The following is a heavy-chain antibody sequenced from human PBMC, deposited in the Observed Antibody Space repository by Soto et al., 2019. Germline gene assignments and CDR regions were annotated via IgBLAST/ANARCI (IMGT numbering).Heavy chain of an antibody. Sequence: SQTLSLTGAISGDSVSSNSAAWNWIRQSPSRGLEWLGRTYYRSKWYNDYAVSVKSRITINPDTSKNQFSLQLNSVTPEDTAVYYCARYRVAPSYYYYGMDVWGQGTTVTVSS. D-gene: IGHD5-12*01. J-gene: IGHJ6*02. CDR1: GDSVSSNSAA. CDR2: TYYRSKWYN. V-gene: IGHV6-1*01. CDR3: ARYRVAPSYYYYGMDV.